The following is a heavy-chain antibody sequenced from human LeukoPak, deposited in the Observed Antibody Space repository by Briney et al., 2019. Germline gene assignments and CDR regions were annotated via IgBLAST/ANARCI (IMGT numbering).Heavy chain of an antibody. CDR3: ARDYYGSARNFDY. J-gene: IGHJ4*02. CDR1: GYIFISYG. D-gene: IGHD3-10*01. CDR2: ISGYSGNT. V-gene: IGHV1-18*01. Sequence: ASVKVSCKASGYIFISYGISWVRQAPGQGLEWMGWISGYSGNTNYAQKLQGRVTMATDTSTSTAYMELRSLRSDDTAVYYCARDYYGSARNFDYWGQGTLVTVSS.